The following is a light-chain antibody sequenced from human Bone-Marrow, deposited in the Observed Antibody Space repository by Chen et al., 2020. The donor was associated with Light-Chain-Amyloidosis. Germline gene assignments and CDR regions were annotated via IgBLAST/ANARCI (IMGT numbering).Light chain of an antibody. Sequence: SYELTLPPPVSVSPGQTARISCSGGDLPTKYAYWYQQKRGQAPVLVIHSADEKHAEISERCAGCSSVRQATMSISGVQAGDEADYHCQSADSSGTYEVILGGGTRLTVL. CDR1: DLPTKY. J-gene: IGLJ2*01. V-gene: IGLV3-25*03. CDR2: SAD. CDR3: QSADSSGTYEVI.